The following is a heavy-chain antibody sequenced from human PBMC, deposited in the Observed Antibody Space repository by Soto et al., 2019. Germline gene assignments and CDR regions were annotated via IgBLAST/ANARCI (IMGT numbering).Heavy chain of an antibody. J-gene: IGHJ6*02. CDR1: GYTFTSYG. D-gene: IGHD2-15*01. CDR3: ARVLGDIVVVVAALNYGMDV. Sequence: GASVKVSCKASGYTFTSYGISWVRQAPGQGLEWMGWISAYNGNTNYAQKLQGRVTMTTDTSTSTAYMELRSLRSDDTAVYYCARVLGDIVVVVAALNYGMDVWGQGTTVTVSS. CDR2: ISAYNGNT. V-gene: IGHV1-18*01.